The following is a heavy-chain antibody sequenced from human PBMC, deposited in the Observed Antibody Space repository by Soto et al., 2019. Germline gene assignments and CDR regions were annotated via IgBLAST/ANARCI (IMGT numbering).Heavy chain of an antibody. V-gene: IGHV1-18*01. CDR2: ISAYNGNT. D-gene: IGHD2-15*01. CDR3: ARDPAPRRGYCSGGSCGSNDNDY. Sequence: QVQLVQSGAEVKKPGASVKVSCKASGYTFTSYGISWVRQAPGQGLEWMGWISAYNGNTNYAQKLQGRVTMTTDTATSTAYMELRSLRSDDTAVYYCARDPAPRRGYCSGGSCGSNDNDYWGQGTLVTVSS. CDR1: GYTFTSYG. J-gene: IGHJ4*02.